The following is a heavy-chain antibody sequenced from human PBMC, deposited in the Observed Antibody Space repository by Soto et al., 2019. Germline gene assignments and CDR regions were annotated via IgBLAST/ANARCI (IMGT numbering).Heavy chain of an antibody. Sequence: GESLKISCKGSGYSFTSYWIGWVRQMPGKGLEWMGIIYPGDSDTRYSPSFQGQVTISADKSISTAYLQWSSLKASDTAMYYCARAASGYDFRYYYYGMDVWGQGTTVTVSS. V-gene: IGHV5-51*01. J-gene: IGHJ6*02. D-gene: IGHD5-12*01. CDR3: ARAASGYDFRYYYYGMDV. CDR2: IYPGDSDT. CDR1: GYSFTSYW.